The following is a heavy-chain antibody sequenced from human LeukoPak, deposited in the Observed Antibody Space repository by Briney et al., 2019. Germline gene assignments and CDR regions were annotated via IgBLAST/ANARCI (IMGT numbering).Heavy chain of an antibody. Sequence: PGRPLRLSCAASGFTFSSYGMHWVRQAPGKGLVWVSYIGNTGSTTYYADSVKGRFTVSRDNAKNSLYLQMNTLRAEDTAVYYCVRDGAVVTSGNYQWRYFQHWGQGTLVTVSS. J-gene: IGHJ1*01. V-gene: IGHV3-48*01. CDR2: IGNTGSTT. CDR3: VRDGAVVTSGNYQWRYFQH. CDR1: GFTFSSYG. D-gene: IGHD3-10*01.